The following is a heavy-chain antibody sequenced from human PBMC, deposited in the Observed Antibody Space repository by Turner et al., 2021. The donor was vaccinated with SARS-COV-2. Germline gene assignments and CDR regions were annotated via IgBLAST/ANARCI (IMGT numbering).Heavy chain of an antibody. CDR1: GGSISSGGYY. CDR2: IYYSGST. CDR3: ARLRYFDWSCYFDY. V-gene: IGHV4-31*03. Sequence: QVQLQESGPGLVKPSQTLSLTCTFSGGSISSGGYYWSWIRQHPGKGLEWIGYIYYSGSTYYNPSLKSRVTISVDTSKNQFSLKLSSVIAADTAVYYCARLRYFDWSCYFDYWGQGTLVTVSS. J-gene: IGHJ4*02. D-gene: IGHD3-9*01.